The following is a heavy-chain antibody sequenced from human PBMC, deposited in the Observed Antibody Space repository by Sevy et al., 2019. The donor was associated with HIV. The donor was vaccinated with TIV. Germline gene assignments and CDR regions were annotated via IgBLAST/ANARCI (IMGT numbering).Heavy chain of an antibody. D-gene: IGHD3-3*01. CDR3: ARGRENYDFWSGYYPQYY. V-gene: IGHV1-69*13. CDR2: IIPIFGTA. CDR1: GGTFSTYA. Sequence: ASVKVSCEASGGTFSTYAISWVRQAPGQGLEWMGGIIPIFGTANYAQKFQGRVTITADESTSTAYMELSSLRSEDTAVYYCARGRENYDFWSGYYPQYYWGQGTLVTVSS. J-gene: IGHJ4*02.